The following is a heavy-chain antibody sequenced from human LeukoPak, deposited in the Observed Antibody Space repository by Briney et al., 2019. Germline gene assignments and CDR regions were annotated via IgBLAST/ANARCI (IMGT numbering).Heavy chain of an antibody. CDR3: ARVDNLNARRYFDY. CDR1: GGTFSSYA. J-gene: IGHJ4*02. CDR2: IIPIFGTA. D-gene: IGHD1-20*01. Sequence: PKASVKVSCKASGGTFSSYAISWVRQAPGQGLEWMGGIIPIFGTANYAQKFQGRVTITTDESTSTAYMELSSLRSEDTAVYYCARVDNLNARRYFDYWGQGTLVTVSS. V-gene: IGHV1-69*05.